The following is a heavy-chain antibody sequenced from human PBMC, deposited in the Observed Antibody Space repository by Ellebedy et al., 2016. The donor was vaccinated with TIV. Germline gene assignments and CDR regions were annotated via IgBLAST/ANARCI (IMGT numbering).Heavy chain of an antibody. V-gene: IGHV1-18*01. CDR3: ARDYTSSWRYYYYGMDV. J-gene: IGHJ6*02. Sequence: AASVKVFCKASGYTFTSYGISWVRQDPGQGLEWMGWISAYNGNTNYTQKLQGRVSMTTDTSTSTAYMGLRSLRSDDTAVYYCARDYTSSWRYYYYGMDVWGQGTTVTVSS. CDR1: GYTFTSYG. CDR2: ISAYNGNT. D-gene: IGHD6-13*01.